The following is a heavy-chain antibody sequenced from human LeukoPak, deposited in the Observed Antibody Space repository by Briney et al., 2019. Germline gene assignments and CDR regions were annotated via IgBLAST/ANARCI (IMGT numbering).Heavy chain of an antibody. CDR2: ISSSSTI. CDR3: AGSSSWYGSWDY. CDR1: GFTFSSYS. Sequence: PGGSLRLSCAASGFTFSSYSMNWVRQAPGKGLEWVSYISSSSTIYYADSVKGRFTISRDNAKNSLYLQMNSLRAEDTAVYYCAGSSSWYGSWDYWGQGTLVTVSS. J-gene: IGHJ4*02. D-gene: IGHD6-13*01. V-gene: IGHV3-48*01.